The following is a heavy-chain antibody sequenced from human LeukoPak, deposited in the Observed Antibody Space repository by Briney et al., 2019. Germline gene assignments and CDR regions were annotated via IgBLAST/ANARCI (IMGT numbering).Heavy chain of an antibody. V-gene: IGHV3-23*01. CDR3: AKDRNFDWVPQDS. CDR1: GFTFSSYA. CDR2: ISGSGGST. Sequence: HTGGSLRLSCAASGFTFSSYAMSWVRQAPGKGLEWVSGISGSGGSTYYTDSVKGRFTISRDNSKNTLYLQMNSLRAEDTAVYYCAKDRNFDWVPQDSWRQRTLVTVSS. D-gene: IGHD3-9*01. J-gene: IGHJ4*02.